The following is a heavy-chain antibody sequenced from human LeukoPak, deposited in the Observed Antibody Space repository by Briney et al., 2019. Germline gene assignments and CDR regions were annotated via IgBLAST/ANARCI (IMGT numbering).Heavy chain of an antibody. V-gene: IGHV1-2*02. CDR1: GYTFTGYY. CDR2: INPNSGGT. CDR3: ATSQRNSGWYYFDY. D-gene: IGHD6-19*01. Sequence: ASVEVSCKASGYTFTGYYMHWVRQAPGQGLEWMGWINPNSGGTNYAQKFQGRVTMTRDTSISTAYMELSRLRSDDTAVYYCATSQRNSGWYYFDYWGQGTLVTVSS. J-gene: IGHJ4*02.